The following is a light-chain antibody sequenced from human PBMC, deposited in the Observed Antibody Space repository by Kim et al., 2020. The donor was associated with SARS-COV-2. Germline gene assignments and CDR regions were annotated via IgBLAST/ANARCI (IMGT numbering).Light chain of an antibody. J-gene: IGKJ1*01. CDR1: QSVSRR. V-gene: IGKV3-15*01. CDR2: DAS. Sequence: SPGERATGSCMASQSVSRRFAWYQQKPGQPLRLLIYDASTRATGIPARFSGSESGTEFTLTISSLQSEDFAVYYCQQSNNWPPTFGQGTKVDIK. CDR3: QQSNNWPPT.